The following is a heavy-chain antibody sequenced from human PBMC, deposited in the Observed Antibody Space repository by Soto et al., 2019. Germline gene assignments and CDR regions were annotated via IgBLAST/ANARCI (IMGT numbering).Heavy chain of an antibody. Sequence: ASVKVSCKASGGTFSSYAISWVRQAPGQGLEWMGGIIPIFGTANYAQKFQGRVTITADESTSTAYMELSSLRSEDTAVYYCARQAVVVPAAPHYGMDVWGQGTTVTVSS. CDR1: GGTFSSYA. J-gene: IGHJ6*02. V-gene: IGHV1-69*13. CDR2: IIPIFGTA. CDR3: ARQAVVVPAAPHYGMDV. D-gene: IGHD2-2*01.